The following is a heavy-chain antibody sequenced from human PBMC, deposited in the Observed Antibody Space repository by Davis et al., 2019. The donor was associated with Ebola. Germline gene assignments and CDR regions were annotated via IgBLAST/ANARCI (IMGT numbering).Heavy chain of an antibody. V-gene: IGHV3-11*04. CDR3: ARAGVNSYDSSGYYYDY. CDR2: ISTYGTTI. J-gene: IGHJ4*02. CDR1: GFTFSDYY. D-gene: IGHD3-22*01. Sequence: PSETLSLTCAASGFTFSDYYMSWISQAPGKGLEWLSYISTYGTTIYYADSVKGRFTISRDNAKNSLYLQMNSLRDEDTAVYFCARAGVNSYDSSGYYYDYWGQGTLVTVSS.